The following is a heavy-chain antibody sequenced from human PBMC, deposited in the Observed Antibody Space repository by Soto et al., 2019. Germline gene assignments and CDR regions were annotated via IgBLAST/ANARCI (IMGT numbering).Heavy chain of an antibody. CDR2: ISSSSSCI. J-gene: IGHJ6*02. CDR3: ARVTGVPFYYYYGMDV. V-gene: IGHV3-21*01. Sequence: GGSLRLSCAASGFTFSSYSMNWVRQAPGKGLEWVSSISSSSSCIYYADSVKGRFTISRDNAKNSLYLQMNSLRAEDTAVYYCARVTGVPFYYYYGMDVWGQGTTVTVSS. D-gene: IGHD3-10*01. CDR1: GFTFSSYS.